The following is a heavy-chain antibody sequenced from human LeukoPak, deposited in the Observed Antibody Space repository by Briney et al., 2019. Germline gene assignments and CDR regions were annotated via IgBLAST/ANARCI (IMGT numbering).Heavy chain of an antibody. D-gene: IGHD6-19*01. CDR1: GFTFDAYA. CDR2: ISWNGGGM. CDR3: AKGVNSSGWYGQADYYYYGMDV. Sequence: GGSLRLSCAASGFTFDAYAMHWVRQAPGKGLEWVSGISWNGGGMGYAVSVKGRFTISRDNAKNSLYLQMNSLRAEDTALYYCAKGVNSSGWYGQADYYYYGMDVWGQGTTVTVSS. V-gene: IGHV3-9*01. J-gene: IGHJ6*02.